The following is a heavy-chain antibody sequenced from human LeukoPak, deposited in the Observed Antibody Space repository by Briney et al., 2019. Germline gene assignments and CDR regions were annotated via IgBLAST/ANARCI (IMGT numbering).Heavy chain of an antibody. J-gene: IGHJ6*02. Sequence: ASVKVSCKASGGTFSSYAISWVRQAPGQGLEWMGIINPSGGTTTYAQKIQGRVTLTRDTSTSTVYMELSSLRSDDTSVYYCAREGYGSGRRLGMDVWGQGTTVTVSS. CDR2: INPSGGTT. V-gene: IGHV1-46*01. D-gene: IGHD3-10*01. CDR3: AREGYGSGRRLGMDV. CDR1: GGTFSSYA.